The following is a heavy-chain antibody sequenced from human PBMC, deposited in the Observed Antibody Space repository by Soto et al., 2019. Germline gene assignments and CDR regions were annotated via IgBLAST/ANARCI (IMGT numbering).Heavy chain of an antibody. CDR1: GFTFSSYE. CDR2: ISSSARTT. D-gene: IGHD3-22*01. J-gene: IGHJ4*02. CDR3: SRAYDSSGVFYTFLY. V-gene: IGHV3-48*03. Sequence: EVHLVESGGGLVQPGGSLRLSCAASGFTFSSYEMNWVRQAPGKGLEWVSYISSSARTTYYADSVKGRFTISRDNAKNSLYLQMSSLRAEDTAVYYCSRAYDSSGVFYTFLYWGLGTLVTVSS.